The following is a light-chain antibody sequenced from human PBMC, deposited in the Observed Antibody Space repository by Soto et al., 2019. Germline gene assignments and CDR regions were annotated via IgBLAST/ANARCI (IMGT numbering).Light chain of an antibody. Sequence: DIQLTQSPSFLSASVGDRVTITCPASQGISSYLAWYQQKPGKAPKLLIYAASTLQRGVPSRFSGSGSGTEFTLPISSLQPEDVATYYCQQHNSYPALTFGGGTKVEIK. J-gene: IGKJ4*01. V-gene: IGKV1-9*01. CDR3: QQHNSYPALT. CDR2: AAS. CDR1: QGISSY.